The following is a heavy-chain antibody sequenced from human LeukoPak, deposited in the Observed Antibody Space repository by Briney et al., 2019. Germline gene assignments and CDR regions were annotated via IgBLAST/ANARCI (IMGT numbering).Heavy chain of an antibody. CDR1: GFTFSTYA. CDR3: AKVRSVHYYMDV. Sequence: GGSLRLSCAASGFTFSTYAFSWVRQAPGKGLEWVSGISDSGVNTYYADSVKGRFTISRDNAKSTLYLQMNSLRAEDTAVYYCAKVRSVHYYMDVWGKGTTVTVSS. J-gene: IGHJ6*03. V-gene: IGHV3-23*01. CDR2: ISDSGVNT. D-gene: IGHD3-10*01.